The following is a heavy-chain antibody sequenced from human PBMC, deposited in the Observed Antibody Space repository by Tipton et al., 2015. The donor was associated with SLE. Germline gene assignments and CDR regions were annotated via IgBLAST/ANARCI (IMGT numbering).Heavy chain of an antibody. Sequence: TLSLTCSVSGGSINSHYWIWIRQPPGKGLEWIGYISYNGGTNYNPSLKSRVTMTVDTAKNHFSLSLTSVTAADTAVYYCARGMLTWRGAIVGVDVWGQGTTVNVSS. CDR1: GGSINSHY. V-gene: IGHV4-59*08. J-gene: IGHJ6*02. CDR3: ARGMLTWRGAIVGVDV. CDR2: ISYNGGT. D-gene: IGHD2-8*01.